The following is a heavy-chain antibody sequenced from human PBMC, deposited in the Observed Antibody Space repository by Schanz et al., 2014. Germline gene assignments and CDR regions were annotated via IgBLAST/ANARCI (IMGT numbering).Heavy chain of an antibody. J-gene: IGHJ3*01. D-gene: IGHD6-13*01. CDR1: GFTFGDYA. V-gene: IGHV3-23*01. CDR3: AKSQGSSFDS. Sequence: EVKLLESGGTLVRPGGSLRLSCAASGFTFGDYAMTWVRQAPGKGLEWVSAINTGVNTYYADSVRGRFTMSRDNSKNTLYLQMSSLRAEDTAVYYCAKSQGSSFDSWGQGTMVTVSS. CDR2: INTGVNT.